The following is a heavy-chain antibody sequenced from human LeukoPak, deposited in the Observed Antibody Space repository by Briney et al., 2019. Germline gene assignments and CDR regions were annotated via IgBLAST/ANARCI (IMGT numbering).Heavy chain of an antibody. CDR1: GASVSSGTYY. CDR2: IYYSGST. V-gene: IGHV4-61*01. Sequence: SETLSLTCSVSGASVSSGTYYWSWIRQPPGKGLEWIGDIYYSGSTNYNPSLKSRVTISVDTSKNQFSLKLSSVTAADTAVYYCARVAAAAGKIGYWGQGTLVTVSS. D-gene: IGHD6-13*01. J-gene: IGHJ4*02. CDR3: ARVAAAAGKIGY.